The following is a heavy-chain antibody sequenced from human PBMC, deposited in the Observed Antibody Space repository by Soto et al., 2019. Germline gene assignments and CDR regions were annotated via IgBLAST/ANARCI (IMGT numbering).Heavy chain of an antibody. J-gene: IGHJ4*02. CDR2: ISYDGSNK. D-gene: IGHD4-17*01. CDR3: AKGYVPTTVVTPGDY. CDR1: GFTFSSYG. V-gene: IGHV3-30*18. Sequence: VPLVESGGGVVQPGRTLRLSCAASGFTFSSYGMHWVRQAPGKGLEWVAVISYDGSNKYYADSVKGRFTISRDNSKNTLYLQMYSLRAEDTAVYYCAKGYVPTTVVTPGDYWGQGTLVTVSS.